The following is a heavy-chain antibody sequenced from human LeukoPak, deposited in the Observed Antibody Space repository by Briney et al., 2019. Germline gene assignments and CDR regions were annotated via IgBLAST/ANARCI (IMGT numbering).Heavy chain of an antibody. CDR2: INHPGGST. CDR3: ARSMPPGYYDFWSGPSYYCDYYCMDV. CDR1: GYTFTSYY. D-gene: IGHD3-3*01. J-gene: IGHJ6*02. Sequence: ASVKVSCKASGYTFTSYYMHWVRQHPAQGLQGMGIINHPGGSTSYAQKFQGRVTMTRDTSTSTVYMELSSLRSDDTAVYYCARSMPPGYYDFWSGPSYYCDYYCMDVWGQGTTVTVSS. V-gene: IGHV1-46*01.